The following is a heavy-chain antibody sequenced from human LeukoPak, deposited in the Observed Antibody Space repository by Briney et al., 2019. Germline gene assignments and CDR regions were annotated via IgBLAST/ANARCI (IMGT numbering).Heavy chain of an antibody. J-gene: IGHJ4*02. CDR2: ISYDGSNK. Sequence: PGGSLRLSCAASGFTFSSYAMHWVRQAPGKGLEWVEVISYDGSNKYYADSVKGRFTISRDNSKNTLYLQMNSLRAEDTAVYYCARDKYDGLGPFDYWGQGTLVTVSS. V-gene: IGHV3-30-3*01. D-gene: IGHD5-24*01. CDR1: GFTFSSYA. CDR3: ARDKYDGLGPFDY.